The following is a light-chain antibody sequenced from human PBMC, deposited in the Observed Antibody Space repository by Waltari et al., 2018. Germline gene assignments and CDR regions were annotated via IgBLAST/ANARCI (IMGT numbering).Light chain of an antibody. CDR1: ELGHTF. CDR2: QDP. V-gene: IGLV3-1*01. J-gene: IGLJ2*01. Sequence: SYELTQPPSVSVTPGQTAKIACSGEELGHTFAYWNQQRPGQSPLLVIYQDPKRPSGISDRFSGSTSGNTTTLTITGAQAIDEADYYCQAWDDSVCGFGGGTRLTVL. CDR3: QAWDDSVCG.